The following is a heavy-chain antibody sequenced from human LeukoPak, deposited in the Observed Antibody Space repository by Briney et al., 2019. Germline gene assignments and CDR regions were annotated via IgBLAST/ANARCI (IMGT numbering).Heavy chain of an antibody. J-gene: IGHJ3*02. Sequence: ASVKVSCKASGYTFTSYAMHWVRQAPGQRLEWMGWINAGNGNTKYSQKFQGGVTITRDTSASTAYMELSSLRSEDTAVYYCARELPRRDHDAFDIWGQGTMVTVSS. CDR1: GYTFTSYA. CDR2: INAGNGNT. CDR3: ARELPRRDHDAFDI. V-gene: IGHV1-3*01. D-gene: IGHD2-15*01.